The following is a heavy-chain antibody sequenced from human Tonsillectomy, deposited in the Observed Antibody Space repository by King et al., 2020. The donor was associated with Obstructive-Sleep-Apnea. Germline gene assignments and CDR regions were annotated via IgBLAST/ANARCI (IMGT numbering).Heavy chain of an antibody. D-gene: IGHD6-13*01. CDR3: ATEMYSSSWYVYYGMDV. V-gene: IGHV1-18*04. J-gene: IGHJ6*02. CDR2: ISAYNGNT. Sequence: LQLVQSGAEVKKPGASVKVSCKASGYTFTSYGISWVRQAPGQGLEWMGWISAYNGNTNYAQKLQGRVTMTTDTSTSTAYMELRSLRSDDTAVYYCATEMYSSSWYVYYGMDVWGQGTTVTVSS. CDR1: GYTFTSYG.